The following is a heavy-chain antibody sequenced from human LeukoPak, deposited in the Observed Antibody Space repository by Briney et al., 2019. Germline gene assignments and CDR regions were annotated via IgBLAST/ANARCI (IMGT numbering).Heavy chain of an antibody. J-gene: IGHJ4*02. CDR1: GFTFSSYG. CDR3: AKDLRYYDSSGDY. V-gene: IGHV3-23*01. Sequence: GGSLRLSCAASGFTFSSYGMSWVRQAPGKGLEWVSAISGSGGSTYYADSVKGRFTISRGNSKNTLYLQMNSLRAEDTAVYYRAKDLRYYDSSGDYWGQGTLVTVSS. D-gene: IGHD3-22*01. CDR2: ISGSGGST.